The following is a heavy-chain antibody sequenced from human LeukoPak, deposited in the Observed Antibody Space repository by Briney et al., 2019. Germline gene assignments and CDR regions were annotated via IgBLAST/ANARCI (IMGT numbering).Heavy chain of an antibody. D-gene: IGHD3-16*01. J-gene: IGHJ4*02. CDR1: GFTVSNNY. V-gene: IGHV3-66*01. Sequence: GGSLRLSCAASGFTVSNNYMSWVRQAPGKGLDWVSIIYRGGSTYYADSVKDRFTISRDNSKNTVYLQMDSLRAEDTAVYYCAGSYVSRSFDYWGQGTLVTVSS. CDR3: AGSYVSRSFDY. CDR2: IYRGGST.